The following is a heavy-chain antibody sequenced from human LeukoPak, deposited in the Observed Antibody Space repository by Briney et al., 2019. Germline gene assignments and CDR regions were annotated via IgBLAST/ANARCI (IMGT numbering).Heavy chain of an antibody. V-gene: IGHV4-4*07. CDR2: IYTSGST. J-gene: IGHJ4*02. D-gene: IGHD3-3*01. CDR3: ARGATIFGVVTGYFDY. CDR1: GGSISSYY. Sequence: PSETLSLTCTVSGGSISSYYWSWIQQPAGKGLEWIGRIYTSGSTNYNPSLKSRVTMSVDTSKNQFSLKLSSVTAADTAVYYCARGATIFGVVTGYFDYWGQGTLVTVSS.